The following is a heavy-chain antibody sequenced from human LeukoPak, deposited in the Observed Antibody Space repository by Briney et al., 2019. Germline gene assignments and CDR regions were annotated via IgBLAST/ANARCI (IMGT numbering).Heavy chain of an antibody. D-gene: IGHD6-13*01. CDR2: IRYDGSNK. V-gene: IGHV3-30*02. CDR3: AKDRGSSSWYSDYFDY. Sequence: GGSLRLSCAASGFTFSSYGMHWVRQAPGKGLEWVAFIRYDGSNKYYADSVKGRFTISRDNSKNTLYLQMNSLRAEDTAVYYCAKDRGSSSWYSDYFDYWGQGTLVTVSS. J-gene: IGHJ4*02. CDR1: GFTFSSYG.